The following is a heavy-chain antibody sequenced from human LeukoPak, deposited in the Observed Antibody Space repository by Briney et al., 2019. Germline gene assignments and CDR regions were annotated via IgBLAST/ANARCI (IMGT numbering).Heavy chain of an antibody. V-gene: IGHV3-7*01. CDR1: GFTFSSYW. D-gene: IGHD3-10*01. CDR3: ATQSYGLFDY. CDR2: IKQDGSEK. Sequence: GGSLRLSCVASGFTFSSYWMTWVRQAPGKGLEWVANIKQDGSEKYYVDSVKGRFTISRDNAKNSLYLQMNSLRAEDTAVYYCATQSYGLFDYWGQGTLVTVSS. J-gene: IGHJ4*02.